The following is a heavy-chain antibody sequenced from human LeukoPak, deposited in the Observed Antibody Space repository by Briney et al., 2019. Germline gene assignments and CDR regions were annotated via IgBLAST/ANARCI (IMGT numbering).Heavy chain of an antibody. CDR3: ARGIAAAGIFDY. Sequence: GGSLRLSCAASGFTFSSYWMHWVRQAPGKGLEWVSGINWNGGSTGYADSVKGRFTISRDNAKNSLYLQMNSLRAEDTALYYCARGIAAAGIFDYWGQGTLVTVSS. CDR2: INWNGGST. D-gene: IGHD6-13*01. J-gene: IGHJ4*02. CDR1: GFTFSSYW. V-gene: IGHV3-20*04.